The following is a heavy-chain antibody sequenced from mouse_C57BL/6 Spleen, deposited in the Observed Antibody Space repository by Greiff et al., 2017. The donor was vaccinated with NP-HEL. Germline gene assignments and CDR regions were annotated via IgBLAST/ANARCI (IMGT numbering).Heavy chain of an antibody. J-gene: IGHJ2*01. D-gene: IGHD3-2*02. V-gene: IGHV1-74*01. Sequence: QVQLQQPGAELVKPGASVKVSCKASGYTFTSYWMHWVKQRPGQGLEWIGRIHPSDSDTNYNQKFKGKATLTVDKSSSTAYMQLSSLRSEDSAVYYCATSGAQARQGYYFDYWGQGTTLTVSS. CDR1: GYTFTSYW. CDR3: ATSGAQARQGYYFDY. CDR2: IHPSDSDT.